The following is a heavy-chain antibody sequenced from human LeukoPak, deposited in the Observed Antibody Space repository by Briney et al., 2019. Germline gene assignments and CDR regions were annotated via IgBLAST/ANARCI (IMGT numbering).Heavy chain of an antibody. CDR2: ISYDGSNK. J-gene: IGHJ3*02. Sequence: TGGSLRLSCAASGFTFSSYAMHWVRQAPGKGLEWVAVISYDGSNKYYADSVKGRFTISRDNSKNTLYLQMNSLRAEDTAVYYCARETTVTDAFDIWGQGTMVTVSS. D-gene: IGHD4-17*01. CDR1: GFTFSSYA. CDR3: ARETTVTDAFDI. V-gene: IGHV3-30-3*01.